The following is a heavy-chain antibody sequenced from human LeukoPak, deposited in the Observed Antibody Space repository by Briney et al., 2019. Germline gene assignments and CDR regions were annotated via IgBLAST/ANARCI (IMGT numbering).Heavy chain of an antibody. D-gene: IGHD1-1*01. J-gene: IGHJ4*02. V-gene: IGHV4-30-4*08. Sequence: SQTLSLTCTVSGGSLSSGDYYWSWIRQPPGKGLEWIGYIYYTGSAYYNPSLKSRVDISADTSKNQFSLKLRFVTAADTAVYYCARLHIRTTGTMIDYWGQGTLVTVSS. CDR2: IYYTGSA. CDR1: GGSLSSGDYY. CDR3: ARLHIRTTGTMIDY.